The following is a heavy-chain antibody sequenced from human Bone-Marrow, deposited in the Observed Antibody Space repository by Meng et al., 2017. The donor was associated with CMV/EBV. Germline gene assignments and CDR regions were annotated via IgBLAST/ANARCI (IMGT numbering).Heavy chain of an antibody. CDR1: GYTLTELS. CDR2: FDPEDGET. CDR3: ARGRGFGELLGY. D-gene: IGHD3-10*01. J-gene: IGHJ4*02. Sequence: ASVKVSCKVSGYTLTELSMHWVRQAPGKGLEWMGGFDPEDGETIYAQKFQGRVTMTRDTSISTAYMELSRLRSDDTAVYYCARGRGFGELLGYWGQATLGTVSS. V-gene: IGHV1-24*01.